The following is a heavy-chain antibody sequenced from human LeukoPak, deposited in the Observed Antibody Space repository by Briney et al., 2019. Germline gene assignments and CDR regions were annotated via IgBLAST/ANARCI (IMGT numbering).Heavy chain of an antibody. Sequence: SETLSLTCTVSGGSISSSSYYWGWIRQPPGKGLEWIGEIYHSGSTNYNPSLKSRVTISVDKSKNQFSLKLSSVTAADTAVYYCARGGWELNGDWFDPWGQGTLVTVSS. CDR2: IYHSGST. D-gene: IGHD1-26*01. J-gene: IGHJ5*02. CDR1: GGSISSSSYY. CDR3: ARGGWELNGDWFDP. V-gene: IGHV4-39*07.